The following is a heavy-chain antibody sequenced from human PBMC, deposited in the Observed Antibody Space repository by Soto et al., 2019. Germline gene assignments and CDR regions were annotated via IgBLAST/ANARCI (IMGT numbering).Heavy chain of an antibody. J-gene: IGHJ6*02. D-gene: IGHD2-15*01. V-gene: IGHV4-31*03. CDR3: ATGSDEYYHYYGIYV. CDR2: IYYSRST. CDR1: GGPNSRGGYY. Sequence: TQSVPYTVSGGPNSRGGYYWSWIRQHPGKGLEWIGYIYYSRSTYYNPSLKSRVTISVDTSKNQFSLKLSSVTAADTAGYYCATGSDEYYHYYGIYVWRHG.